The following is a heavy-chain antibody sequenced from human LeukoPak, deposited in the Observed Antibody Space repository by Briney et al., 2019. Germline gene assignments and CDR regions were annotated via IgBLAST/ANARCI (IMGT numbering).Heavy chain of an antibody. CDR2: INHSGST. J-gene: IGHJ5*02. V-gene: IGHV4-34*01. D-gene: IGHD3-10*01. CDR3: ARSPYGSGSYYRFGWFAP. Sequence: PSETLSLTCAVYGGSFSGYYWSWIRQPPGKGLEWIGEINHSGSTNYNPSLKSRVTISVDTSKNQFSLKLSSVTAADTAVCYCARSPYGSGSYYRFGWFAPWGQGTLVTVSS. CDR1: GGSFSGYY.